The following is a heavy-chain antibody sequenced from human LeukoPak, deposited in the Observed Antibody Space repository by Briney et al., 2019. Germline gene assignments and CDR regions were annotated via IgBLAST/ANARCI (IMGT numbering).Heavy chain of an antibody. D-gene: IGHD3-10*01. CDR3: ARGQSSALLRLSGGRFGELLGGSYYYYYMDV. J-gene: IGHJ6*03. V-gene: IGHV1-8*01. Sequence: GASVKVSCKASGYTFTSYDINWVRQATGQGLEWMGWMNPNSGNTGYAQKFQGRVTMTRNTSISTAYMELSSLRSEDTAVYYCARGQSSALLRLSGGRFGELLGGSYYYYYMDVWGKGTTVTVSS. CDR1: GYTFTSYD. CDR2: MNPNSGNT.